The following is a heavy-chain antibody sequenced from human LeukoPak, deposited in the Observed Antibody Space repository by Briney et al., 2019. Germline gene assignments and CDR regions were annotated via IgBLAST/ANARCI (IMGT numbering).Heavy chain of an antibody. CDR1: GGSISSYY. J-gene: IGHJ4*02. CDR3: ARAPYSSYGDY. D-gene: IGHD3-22*01. V-gene: IGHV4-59*12. Sequence: SETLSLTCTVSGGSISSYYWSWIRQPPGKGLEWIGYIYYSGSTNYNPSLKSRVTISVDTSKHQFSLKLSSVTAADTAVYYCARAPYSSYGDYWGQGTLVTVAS. CDR2: IYYSGST.